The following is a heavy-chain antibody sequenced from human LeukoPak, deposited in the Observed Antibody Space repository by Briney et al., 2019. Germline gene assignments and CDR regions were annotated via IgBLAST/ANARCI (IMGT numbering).Heavy chain of an antibody. J-gene: IGHJ1*01. CDR2: IRSKTNGGTA. CDR1: GFTFGGYG. D-gene: IGHD6-19*01. CDR3: NRVDWVGVAGPEYFQH. Sequence: GGSLRLSCTASGFTFGGYGLSWVRQAPGKGLEWVGFIRSKTNGGTAEYAASVKGRFTISRDDSKSIAYLQMNSLKTEDTAVYFCNRVDWVGVAGPEYFQHWGQGTLVTVSS. V-gene: IGHV3-49*04.